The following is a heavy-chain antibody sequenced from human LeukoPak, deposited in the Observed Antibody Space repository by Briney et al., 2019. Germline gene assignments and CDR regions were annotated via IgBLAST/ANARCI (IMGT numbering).Heavy chain of an antibody. CDR2: ISSSSSYI. D-gene: IGHD1-1*01. Sequence: PGGSLRLSCAASGFTLSSYSMNWVRQAPGKGLEWVSSISSSSSYIYYADSVKGRFTISRDNAKNSLYLQMNSLRAEDTAVYYCARDLRYPDAFDIWGQGTMVTVSS. CDR1: GFTLSSYS. V-gene: IGHV3-21*01. J-gene: IGHJ3*02. CDR3: ARDLRYPDAFDI.